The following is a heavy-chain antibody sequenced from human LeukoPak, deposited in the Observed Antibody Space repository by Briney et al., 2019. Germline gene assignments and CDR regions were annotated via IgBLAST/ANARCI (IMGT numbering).Heavy chain of an antibody. CDR2: ISYDGSNK. J-gene: IGHJ4*02. D-gene: IGHD3-16*02. Sequence: GGSLRLSCAASGFTFSDYYMSWIRQAPGKGLEWVAVISYDGSNKYYADSVKGRFTISRDNSKNTLYLQMNSLRAEDTAVYYCARDGQLYYDYVWGSYLDYWGQGTLVTVSS. CDR1: GFTFSDYY. CDR3: ARDGQLYYDYVWGSYLDY. V-gene: IGHV3-30-3*01.